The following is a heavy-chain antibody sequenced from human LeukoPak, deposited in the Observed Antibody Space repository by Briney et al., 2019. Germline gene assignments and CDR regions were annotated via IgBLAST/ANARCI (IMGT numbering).Heavy chain of an antibody. V-gene: IGHV3-7*01. CDR1: GFIFSNYW. Sequence: PGGSLRLSCAASGFIFSNYWMTWVRQAPGKGLEWVANIKQDGSQKYYVDSVKGRLTISRDNAKNSVYLQVNGLRVEDTAVYYCAGIGYRSSSLDYWGQGTPVTVSS. CDR2: IKQDGSQK. CDR3: AGIGYRSSSLDY. D-gene: IGHD6-13*01. J-gene: IGHJ4*02.